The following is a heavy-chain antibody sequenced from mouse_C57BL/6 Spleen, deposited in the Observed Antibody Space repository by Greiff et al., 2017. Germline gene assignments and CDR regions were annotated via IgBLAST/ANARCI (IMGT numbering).Heavy chain of an antibody. J-gene: IGHJ4*01. CDR1: GFNIKNTY. V-gene: IGHV14-3*01. CDR2: IDPANGNT. Sequence: VHVKQSVAELVRPGASVKLSCTASGFNIKNTYMHWVKQRPEQGLEWIGRIDPANGNTKYAPKFQGKATITADTSSNTAYLPLSSLTSEDTAIYYCASYSNYEDYYAMDYWGQGTSVTVSS. CDR3: ASYSNYEDYYAMDY. D-gene: IGHD2-5*01.